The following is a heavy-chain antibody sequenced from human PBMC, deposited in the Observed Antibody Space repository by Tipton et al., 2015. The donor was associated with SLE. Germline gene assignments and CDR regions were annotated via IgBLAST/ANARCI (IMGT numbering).Heavy chain of an antibody. J-gene: IGHJ5*02. CDR1: GYTFTGYY. Sequence: QLVQSGAEVKKPGASVKVSCKASGYTFTGYYMHWVRQATGQGLEWMGWMNPNSGNTGYAQKFQGRVTMTRNTSISTAYMELSSLRSEDTAVYYCARGRYSSSWYNWFDPWGQGTLVTVSS. CDR2: MNPNSGNT. D-gene: IGHD6-13*01. CDR3: ARGRYSSSWYNWFDP. V-gene: IGHV1-8*02.